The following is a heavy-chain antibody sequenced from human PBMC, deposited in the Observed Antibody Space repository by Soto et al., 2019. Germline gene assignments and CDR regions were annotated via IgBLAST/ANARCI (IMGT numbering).Heavy chain of an antibody. CDR2: ISAYNGNT. D-gene: IGHD2-2*01. Sequence: ASVKVSCKASGYTFTSYGISWVRQAPGQGLEWMGWISAYNGNTNYAQKLQGRVTMTTDTSTSTAYMELRSLRSDDTAVYYCACDCCSSTSCCGSQGNWFDSWGQGTLVTVSS. V-gene: IGHV1-18*01. CDR1: GYTFTSYG. CDR3: ACDCCSSTSCCGSQGNWFDS. J-gene: IGHJ5*01.